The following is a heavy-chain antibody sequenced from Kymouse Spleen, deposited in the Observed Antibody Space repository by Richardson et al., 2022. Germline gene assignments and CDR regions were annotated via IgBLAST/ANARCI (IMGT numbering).Heavy chain of an antibody. CDR1: GFTFDDYA. J-gene: IGHJ6*02. V-gene: IGHV3-9*01. Sequence: EVQLVESGGGLVQPGRSLRLSCAASGFTFDDYAMHWVRQAPGKGLEWVSGISWNSGSIGYADSVKGRFTISRDNAKNSLYLQMNSLRAEDTALYYCAKDMMYSSSWSYYYYGMDVWGQGTTVTVSS. D-gene: IGHD6-13*01. CDR3: AKDMMYSSSWSYYYYGMDV. CDR2: ISWNSGSI.